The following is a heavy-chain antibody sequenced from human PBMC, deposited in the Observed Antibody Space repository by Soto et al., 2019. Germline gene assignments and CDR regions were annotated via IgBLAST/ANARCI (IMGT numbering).Heavy chain of an antibody. Sequence: EVQLLESGGGLVQPGGSLRLSCAASGFTFSSYAMSWVRQAPGKGLEWVSAISGSGGSTYYADSVKGRFTISRDNSNNTVDLQRNSRRAEDTAVYYCAKGATYYYGSGSPHFDYWGQGTMVTVSS. J-gene: IGHJ4*02. D-gene: IGHD3-10*01. V-gene: IGHV3-23*01. CDR1: GFTFSSYA. CDR3: AKGATYYYGSGSPHFDY. CDR2: ISGSGGST.